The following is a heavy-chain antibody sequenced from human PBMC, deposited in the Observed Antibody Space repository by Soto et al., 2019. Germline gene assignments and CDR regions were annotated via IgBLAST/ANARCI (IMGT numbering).Heavy chain of an antibody. V-gene: IGHV3-74*01. D-gene: IGHD2-2*01. J-gene: IGHJ6*02. CDR1: GFTFSSYW. Sequence: GGSLRLSCAASGFTFSSYWMHWVRQAPGKGLVWVSRINSDGSSTSYADSVKGRFTISRDNAKNTLYLQMNSLRAEDTAVYYCAGAEMYQLLVNYYYYGMDVWGQGTTVTVSS. CDR2: INSDGSST. CDR3: AGAEMYQLLVNYYYYGMDV.